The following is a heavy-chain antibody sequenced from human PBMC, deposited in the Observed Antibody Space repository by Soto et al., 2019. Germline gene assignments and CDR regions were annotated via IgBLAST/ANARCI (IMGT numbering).Heavy chain of an antibody. V-gene: IGHV3-7*03. CDR2: IKQDGSEK. CDR3: AKFRIAARYNWFDP. D-gene: IGHD6-6*01. CDR1: GFTFSSYW. Sequence: PGGSLRLSCAVSGFTFSSYWMSWVRQAPGQGLEWVANIKQDGSEKYYVDSVKGRFTISRDNAKNSLYLQMNSLRAEETAVYYCAKFRIAARYNWFDPWGQGTLVTVSS. J-gene: IGHJ5*02.